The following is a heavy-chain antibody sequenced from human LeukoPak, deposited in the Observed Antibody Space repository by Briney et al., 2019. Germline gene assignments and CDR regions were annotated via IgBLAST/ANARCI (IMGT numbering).Heavy chain of an antibody. CDR3: ARDGAHPDYSSSWHHHPHFDY. V-gene: IGHV1-18*01. Sequence: ASVKVSCKASGYTFTSYGISWVRQAPGQGLEWMGWISAYNGNTNYAQKLQGRVTMTTDTSTSTAYMELRSLRSDDTAVYYCARDGAHPDYSSSWHHHPHFDYWGQGTLVTVSS. J-gene: IGHJ4*02. CDR1: GYTFTSYG. D-gene: IGHD6-13*01. CDR2: ISAYNGNT.